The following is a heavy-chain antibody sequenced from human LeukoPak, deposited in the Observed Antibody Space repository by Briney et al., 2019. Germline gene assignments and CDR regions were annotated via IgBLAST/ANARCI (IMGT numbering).Heavy chain of an antibody. V-gene: IGHV4-31*03. CDR2: IYYSGST. CDR1: GVSISSGGYY. J-gene: IGHJ4*02. CDR3: ARDSIVGARGLDY. Sequence: SETLSLTCTVSGVSISSGGYYWSWIRQHPGKGLEWIGYIYYSGSTYYNPSLKSRLTISVDTSKNQFSLKLSSVTAADTAVYYRARDSIVGARGLDYWGQGTLVTVSS. D-gene: IGHD1-26*01.